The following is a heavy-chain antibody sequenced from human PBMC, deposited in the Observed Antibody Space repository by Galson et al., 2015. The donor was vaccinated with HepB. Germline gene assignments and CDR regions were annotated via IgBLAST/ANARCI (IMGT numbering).Heavy chain of an antibody. CDR1: GFTFSSYG. CDR2: IWYDGSNK. V-gene: IGHV3-33*08. D-gene: IGHD6-19*01. Sequence: SLRLSCAASGFTFSSYGMHWVRQAPGKGLEWVAVIWYDGSNKYYADSVKGRFTISRDHSKNTLYLQMNSLRAEDTAVYYCARGPRDGWYALGAGPTDYWGQGTLVTVSS. CDR3: ARGPRDGWYALGAGPTDY. J-gene: IGHJ4*02.